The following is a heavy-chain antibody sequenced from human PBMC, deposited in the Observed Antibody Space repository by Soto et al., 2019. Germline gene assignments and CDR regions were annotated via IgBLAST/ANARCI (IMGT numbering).Heavy chain of an antibody. D-gene: IGHD3-16*02. V-gene: IGHV3-72*01. Sequence: EVQLVESGGGLVQPGGSLRLSCAASGFTFSDHYMDWVRQAPGKGLEWVGRIRNKANSYTTEYAASVKGRLTISRDDSKNSLYLQMNSLKTEDTAVYYCASLMWGGTVSDYWGQGNLVTGSS. J-gene: IGHJ4*02. CDR1: GFTFSDHY. CDR3: ASLMWGGTVSDY. CDR2: IRNKANSYTT.